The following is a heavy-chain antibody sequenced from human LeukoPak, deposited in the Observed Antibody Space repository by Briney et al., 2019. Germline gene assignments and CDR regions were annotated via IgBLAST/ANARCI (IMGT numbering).Heavy chain of an antibody. Sequence: GGSLRLSCAASEFTFSSYSMNWVRQAPGKGLVWVSRINSDGSSTSYADSVKGRFTISRDNAKNTLYLQMNNLRAEDTAVYYCARDRGYAFDIWGQGTMVTVSS. J-gene: IGHJ3*02. CDR3: ARDRGYAFDI. CDR1: EFTFSSYS. CDR2: INSDGSST. D-gene: IGHD5-12*01. V-gene: IGHV3-74*01.